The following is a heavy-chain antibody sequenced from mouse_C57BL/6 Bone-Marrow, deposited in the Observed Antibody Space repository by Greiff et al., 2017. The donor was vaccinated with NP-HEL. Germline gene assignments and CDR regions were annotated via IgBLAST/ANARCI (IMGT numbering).Heavy chain of an antibody. V-gene: IGHV5-4*01. CDR3: ARGGYGNYGGFAD. Sequence: EVQGVESGGGLVKPGGSLKLSCAASGFTFSSYAMSWVRQTPEKRLEWVATISDGGSYTYYPDNVKGRFTISRDNAKNNLYLQKSHLKSEDTAMYYCARGGYGNYGGFADWGQGTLVTVSA. D-gene: IGHD2-1*01. J-gene: IGHJ3*01. CDR1: GFTFSSYA. CDR2: ISDGGSYT.